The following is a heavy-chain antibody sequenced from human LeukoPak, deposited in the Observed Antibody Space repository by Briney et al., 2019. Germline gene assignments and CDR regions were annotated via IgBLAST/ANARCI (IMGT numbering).Heavy chain of an antibody. D-gene: IGHD1-1*01. CDR3: ARASSHWTPVDIFDI. J-gene: IGHJ3*02. Sequence: ASVKVSCKASGYTFTSYGISWVRQAPGQGLEWMGWISAYNGNTNYAQKLQGRVTMTTDTSTSTAYMELRSLRSDDTAVYYCARASSHWTPVDIFDIWGQGTMVTVSS. V-gene: IGHV1-18*01. CDR1: GYTFTSYG. CDR2: ISAYNGNT.